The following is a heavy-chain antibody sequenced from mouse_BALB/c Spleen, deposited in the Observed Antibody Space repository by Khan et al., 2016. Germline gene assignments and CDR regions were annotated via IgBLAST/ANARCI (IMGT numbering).Heavy chain of an antibody. CDR3: ARWAYYGNYLFAY. J-gene: IGHJ3*01. Sequence: QVRLQQSGAELAKPGASVKMSCKASGYTFTSYWMHWVKQRPGQGLEWIGYINPSTGYTEYNQKFKDKATLTADKSSSTAYMQLSSLTSEDSAVXYCARWAYYGNYLFAYWGQGTLVTVSA. CDR2: INPSTGYT. V-gene: IGHV1-7*01. CDR1: GYTFTSYW. D-gene: IGHD2-10*01.